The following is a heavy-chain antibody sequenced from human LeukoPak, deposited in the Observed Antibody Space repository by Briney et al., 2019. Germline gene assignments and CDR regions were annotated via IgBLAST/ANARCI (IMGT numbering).Heavy chain of an antibody. CDR3: ARAKEGSWYYYYYYYMDV. V-gene: IGHV1-18*01. Sequence: ASVKVSCKASGYTFTSYGISWVRQAPGQGLEWMGWISAYNGNTNYAQKLQGRVTMTTDTSTSTAYMELGSLRSDDTAVYYCARAKEGSWYYYYYYYMDVWGKGTTVTISS. D-gene: IGHD6-13*01. CDR1: GYTFTSYG. J-gene: IGHJ6*03. CDR2: ISAYNGNT.